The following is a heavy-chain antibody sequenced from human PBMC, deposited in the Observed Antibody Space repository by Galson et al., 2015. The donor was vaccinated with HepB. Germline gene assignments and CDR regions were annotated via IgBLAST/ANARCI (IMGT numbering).Heavy chain of an antibody. Sequence: SLRLSCAASGFTFSSYAMHWARQAPGKGLEWVAVISYDGSNKYYADSVKGRFTISRDNSKNTLYLQMNSLRAEDTAVYYCARDWYRTNNWNYYYYYYGMDVWGQGTTVTVSS. J-gene: IGHJ6*02. CDR1: GFTFSSYA. V-gene: IGHV3-30-3*01. CDR3: ARDWYRTNNWNYYYYYYGMDV. CDR2: ISYDGSNK. D-gene: IGHD1-7*01.